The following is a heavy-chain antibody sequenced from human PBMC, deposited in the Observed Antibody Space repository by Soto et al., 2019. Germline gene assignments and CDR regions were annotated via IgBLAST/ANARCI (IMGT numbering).Heavy chain of an antibody. Sequence: QVQLQESGPSLVKPSGTLSLTCVITNTSISSSNWWSWFRKAPGKGREWIGEIYHTGRTNYAPSLKSRVTMSIDKSNNRFSLRLTSLTAADTAVYYCVRDEAHYDILTGSSLGRAFDIWGQGTMVTVSS. CDR3: VRDEAHYDILTGSSLGRAFDI. CDR2: IYHTGRT. D-gene: IGHD3-9*01. CDR1: NTSISSSNW. V-gene: IGHV4-4*02. J-gene: IGHJ3*02.